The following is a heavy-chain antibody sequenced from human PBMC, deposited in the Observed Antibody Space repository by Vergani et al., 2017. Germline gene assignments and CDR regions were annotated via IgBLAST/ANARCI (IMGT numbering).Heavy chain of an antibody. CDR3: AVWFGVDDAFDI. V-gene: IGHV3-30*03. CDR2: ISYDGSNK. J-gene: IGHJ3*02. Sequence: QVQLVESGGGVVQPGRSLRLSCAASGFTFSSSGMHWVRQALGKGLEWVAVISYDGSNKYYADSVKGRFTISRDNSKNTLYLQMNSLRAEDTAVYYCAVWFGVDDAFDIWGQGTMVTVSS. CDR1: GFTFSSSG. D-gene: IGHD3-10*01.